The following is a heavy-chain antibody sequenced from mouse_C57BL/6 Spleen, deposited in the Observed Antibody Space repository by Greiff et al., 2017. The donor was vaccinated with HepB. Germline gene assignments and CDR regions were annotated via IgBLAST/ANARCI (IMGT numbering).Heavy chain of an antibody. J-gene: IGHJ3*01. D-gene: IGHD2-4*01. V-gene: IGHV1-69*01. CDR1: GYTFTSYW. CDR3: ARGYYDFGGFAY. Sequence: QVQLQQPGAELVMPGASVKLSCKASGYTFTSYWMHWVKQRPGQGLEWIGEIDPSDSYTNYNQKFKGKSTLTVDKSSSTAYMQLSSLTSEDSAVYYCARGYYDFGGFAYWGQGTLVTVSA. CDR2: IDPSDSYT.